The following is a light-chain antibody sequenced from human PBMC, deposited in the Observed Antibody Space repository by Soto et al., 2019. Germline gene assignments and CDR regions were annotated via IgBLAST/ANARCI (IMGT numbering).Light chain of an antibody. V-gene: IGKV4-1*01. Sequence: IVMTQSPDSLAVSLGERATINCKSNQSGFFWPYSENYLAWYQQKPGQPPKLLIYWASTRESGVPDRFTGSGSGTQFPLTITSLQAEDVAVYYCQQYFDPPVTFGQGTRLEIK. J-gene: IGKJ5*01. CDR3: QQYFDPPVT. CDR2: WAS. CDR1: QSGFFWPYSENY.